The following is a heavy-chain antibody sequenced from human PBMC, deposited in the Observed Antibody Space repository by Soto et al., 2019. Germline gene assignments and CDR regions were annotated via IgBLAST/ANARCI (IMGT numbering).Heavy chain of an antibody. Sequence: QVQLVESGGGVVQPGRSLRLSCAASGFTFSTYGMHWVRQAPGKGLEWVAVIWDDGSNKYYADSVKGRFTNSRHNSKNTLHLQMNRLRAEDTAVYYCARNQPGYYDILTGYYKYYYYGMDVWGQGTTVTVSS. D-gene: IGHD3-9*01. CDR2: IWDDGSNK. CDR3: ARNQPGYYDILTGYYKYYYYGMDV. J-gene: IGHJ6*02. V-gene: IGHV3-33*01. CDR1: GFTFSTYG.